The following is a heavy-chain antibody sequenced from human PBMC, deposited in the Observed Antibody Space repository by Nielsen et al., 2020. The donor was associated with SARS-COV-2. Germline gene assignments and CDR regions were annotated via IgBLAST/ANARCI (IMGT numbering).Heavy chain of an antibody. CDR1: GFTFSSYS. J-gene: IGHJ4*02. Sequence: GESPKISCAASGFTFSSYSMNWVRQAPGKGLEWVSSISSSSSYIYYADSVKGRFTISRDNAKNSLYLQMNSLRAEDTAVYYCARGPVVVPAAPFDYWGQGTLVTVSS. D-gene: IGHD2-2*01. CDR3: ARGPVVVPAAPFDY. CDR2: ISSSSSYI. V-gene: IGHV3-21*01.